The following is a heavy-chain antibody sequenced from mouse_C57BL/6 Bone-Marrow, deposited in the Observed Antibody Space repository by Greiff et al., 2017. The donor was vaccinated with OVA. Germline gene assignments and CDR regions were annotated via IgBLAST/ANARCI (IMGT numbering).Heavy chain of an antibody. Sequence: VQLKESGPELVKPGASVKMSCKASGYTFTDYNMHWVKQSHGKSLEWIGYINPNNGGTSYNQKFKGKATLTVNKSSSTAYMELRSLTSEDSAVYYCARTPQYYFDYWGQGTTLTVSS. CDR3: ARTPQYYFDY. V-gene: IGHV1-22*01. J-gene: IGHJ2*01. CDR1: GYTFTDYN. CDR2: INPNNGGT. D-gene: IGHD3-2*02.